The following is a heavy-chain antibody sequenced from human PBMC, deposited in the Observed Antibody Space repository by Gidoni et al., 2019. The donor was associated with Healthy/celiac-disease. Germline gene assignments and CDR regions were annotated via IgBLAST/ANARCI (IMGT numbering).Heavy chain of an antibody. CDR3: ARDIPYCGGDCYGSWFDP. CDR1: GGSISSGGYS. D-gene: IGHD2-21*01. V-gene: IGHV4-31*03. Sequence: QVQLQESGPGLVKRSQTLSLTCTVSGGSISSGGYSWSWIRQHPGKGLEWIGYIYYSGSTYYNPSLKSRVTISVDTSKNQFSLKLSSVTAADTAVYYCARDIPYCGGDCYGSWFDPWGQGTLVTVSS. J-gene: IGHJ5*02. CDR2: IYYSGST.